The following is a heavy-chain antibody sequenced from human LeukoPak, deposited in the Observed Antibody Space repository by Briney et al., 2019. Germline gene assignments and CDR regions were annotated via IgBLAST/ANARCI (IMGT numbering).Heavy chain of an antibody. V-gene: IGHV3-7*04. CDR3: AKEGRD. CDR1: GFTFSNYW. J-gene: IGHJ4*02. Sequence: AGGSLRLSCAASGFTFSNYWTNWVRQAPGKGLEWVANIKQDGSEKYYVDSVKGRFTISRDNAKNSLYLQMNSLRAEDTAVYYCAKEGRDWGQGTLVTVSS. CDR2: IKQDGSEK.